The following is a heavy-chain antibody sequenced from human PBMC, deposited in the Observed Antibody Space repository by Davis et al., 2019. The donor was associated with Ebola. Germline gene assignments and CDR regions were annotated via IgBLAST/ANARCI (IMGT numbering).Heavy chain of an antibody. V-gene: IGHV3-7*01. CDR3: ARDKLGIGELFDY. CDR1: GFTFSSYW. D-gene: IGHD7-27*01. CDR2: IKQDGSEK. Sequence: GESLKISCAASGFTFSSYWMSWVRQAPGKGLEWVANIKQDGSEKYYVDSVKGRFTISRDNAKNSLYLQMNSLRAEDTAVYYCARDKLGIGELFDYWGQGTLVTVSS. J-gene: IGHJ4*02.